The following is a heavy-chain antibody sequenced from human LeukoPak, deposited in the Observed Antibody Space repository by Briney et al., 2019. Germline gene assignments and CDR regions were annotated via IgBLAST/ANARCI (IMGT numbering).Heavy chain of an antibody. J-gene: IGHJ6*02. CDR3: AAQNSSSSYYYYGMNV. CDR2: IIPIFGIA. Sequence: SVKVSCKASGGTFSSYAISWVRQAPGQGLEWMGRIIPIFGIANYAQKFQGRVTITADKSTSTAYMELSSLRSEDTAVYYCAAQNSSSSYYYYGMNVWGQGTTVTVSS. CDR1: GGTFSSYA. V-gene: IGHV1-69*04. D-gene: IGHD6-6*01.